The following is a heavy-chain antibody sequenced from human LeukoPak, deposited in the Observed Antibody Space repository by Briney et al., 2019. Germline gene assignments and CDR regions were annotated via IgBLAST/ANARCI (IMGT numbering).Heavy chain of an antibody. Sequence: PSETLSLTCTVSGGSISSGSYHWSWIRQPAGQGLEWIGRIYTSGSTNYNPSLKSRVTISVDTSKNQFSLKLSSVTAADTAVYYCARDAAPRYSSGWYWFDPWGQGTLVTVSS. CDR3: ARDAAPRYSSGWYWFDP. CDR2: IYTSGST. J-gene: IGHJ5*02. CDR1: GGSISSGSYH. D-gene: IGHD6-19*01. V-gene: IGHV4-61*02.